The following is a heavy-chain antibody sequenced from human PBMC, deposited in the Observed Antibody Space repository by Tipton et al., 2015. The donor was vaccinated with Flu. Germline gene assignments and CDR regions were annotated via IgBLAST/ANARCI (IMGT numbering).Heavy chain of an antibody. CDR1: GDSITGGVYY. CDR2: FHGSLIT. V-gene: IGHV4-31*03. Sequence: TLSLTCSVSGDSITGGVYYWSWIRQHPGGGLEWLGWIANFHGSLITYYNSSLKNRVTMSIDTSKNQISLRLTYVTAADTAVYYCARLEYCSGLYFRVDAFDIWGQGTLVVVSS. D-gene: IGHD6-19*01. CDR3: ARLEYCSGLYFRVDAFDI. J-gene: IGHJ3*02.